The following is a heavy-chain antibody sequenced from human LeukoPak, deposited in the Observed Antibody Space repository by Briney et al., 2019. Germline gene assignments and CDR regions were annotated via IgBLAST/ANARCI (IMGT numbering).Heavy chain of an antibody. D-gene: IGHD5-24*01. CDR1: GLNFNSRW. V-gene: IGHV3-7*04. CDR3: TRVGYIDEGIDY. CDR2: IKEDGTET. J-gene: IGHJ4*02. Sequence: GGSLRLPCVASGLNFNSRWMDWVRRAPGQGLEWVASIKEDGTETHYVDSVKGRFTISRDNAKNSLYLQMNSLRAEDTAIYYCTRVGYIDEGIDYWGQGTLVTVSS.